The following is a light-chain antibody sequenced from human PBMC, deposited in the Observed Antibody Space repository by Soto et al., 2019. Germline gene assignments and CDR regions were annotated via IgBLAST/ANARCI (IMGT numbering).Light chain of an antibody. CDR1: QDISSY. V-gene: IGKV1-9*01. J-gene: IGKJ1*01. CDR3: QQLNRFPRT. CDR2: AAS. Sequence: DIQMTQSPSTLSASVGDRVIITCRASQDISSYLAWYQQRPGKVPRFLTHAASTLQSGVPSRFSAAGSGTTFTLTISSLQPEDIATYYCQQLNRFPRTFGQGTKVEV.